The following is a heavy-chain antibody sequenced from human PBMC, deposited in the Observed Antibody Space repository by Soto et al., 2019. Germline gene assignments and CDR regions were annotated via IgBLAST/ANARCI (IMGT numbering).Heavy chain of an antibody. V-gene: IGHV3-43*01. J-gene: IGHJ6*02. CDR3: AKDTTYYDFWSGSWYYYGMDV. CDR2: ISWDGGST. CDR1: GFTFDDYT. D-gene: IGHD3-3*01. Sequence: SGGSLRLSCAASGFTFDDYTMHWVRQAPGKGLEWVSLISWDGGSTYYADSVKGRFTISRDNSKNSLYLQMNSLRTEDTALYYCAKDTTYYDFWSGSWYYYGMDVWGQGTTVTVSS.